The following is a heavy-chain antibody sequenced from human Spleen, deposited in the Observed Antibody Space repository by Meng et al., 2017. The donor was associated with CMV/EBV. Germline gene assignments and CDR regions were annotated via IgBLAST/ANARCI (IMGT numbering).Heavy chain of an antibody. CDR3: ARGEQWLPIAGYYYGMDV. V-gene: IGHV3-74*01. Sequence: GESLKISCAASGFTFNNYWMHWVRQAPGKGLVWVSRINSDGSSTSCADSVKGRFTISRDNAKNTLYLQMNSLRAEDTAVYYCARGEQWLPIAGYYYGMDVWGQGTTVTVSS. D-gene: IGHD6-19*01. J-gene: IGHJ6*02. CDR1: GFTFNNYW. CDR2: INSDGSST.